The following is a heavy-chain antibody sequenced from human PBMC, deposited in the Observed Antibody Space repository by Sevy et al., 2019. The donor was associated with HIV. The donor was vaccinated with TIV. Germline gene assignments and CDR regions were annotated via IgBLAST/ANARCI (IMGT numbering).Heavy chain of an antibody. V-gene: IGHV3-21*01. CDR2: ISSSSSYI. CDR3: ARDGEYSGYLYYYYGMDV. D-gene: IGHD5-12*01. Sequence: GVLRLSCAASGFTFSSYSMNWVRQAPGKGLEWVSSISSSSSYIYYADSVKGRFTISRDNAKNSLYLQMNSLRAEDTAVYYCARDGEYSGYLYYYYGMDVWGQGITVTVSS. CDR1: GFTFSSYS. J-gene: IGHJ6*02.